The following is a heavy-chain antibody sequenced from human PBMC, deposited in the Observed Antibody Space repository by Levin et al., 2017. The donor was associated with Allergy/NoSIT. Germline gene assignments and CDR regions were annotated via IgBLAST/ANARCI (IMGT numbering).Heavy chain of an antibody. Sequence: GGSLRLSCAASGFNFRTYSMIWVRQAPGQGLEWVSYISSSTSMNYYADSVKGRFTISRDNAKNSLYLQMNSLRAEDTAVYYCARGYYDILTGYYQPFDYWGRGTLVTVSS. CDR1: GFNFRTYS. CDR2: ISSSTSMN. J-gene: IGHJ4*02. D-gene: IGHD3-9*01. CDR3: ARGYYDILTGYYQPFDY. V-gene: IGHV3-48*04.